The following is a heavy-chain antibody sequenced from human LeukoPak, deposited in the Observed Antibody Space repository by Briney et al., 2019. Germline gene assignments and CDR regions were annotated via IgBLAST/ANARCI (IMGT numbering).Heavy chain of an antibody. Sequence: PGGSLRLSCAPSGFTFDDYAMHWVRQAPGKGLEWVSGISWNSGSIGYADSVKGRFTISRDNAKNSLYLQMNSLRAEDTALYYCAKDTSPMIVVGGAFDIWGQGTMVTVSS. V-gene: IGHV3-9*01. CDR1: GFTFDDYA. J-gene: IGHJ3*02. D-gene: IGHD3-22*01. CDR3: AKDTSPMIVVGGAFDI. CDR2: ISWNSGSI.